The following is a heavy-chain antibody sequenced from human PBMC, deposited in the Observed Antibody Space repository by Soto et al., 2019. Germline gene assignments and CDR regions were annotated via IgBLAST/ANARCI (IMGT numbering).Heavy chain of an antibody. Sequence: QVQLVQSGDEVKKTGASVKVSCRASGYTLTNYGISWVRQAPGQGLFWMGWISGHNGNTLYAQNGQGRLTLTIGTATNTAYMELMSLKLDDRAMYYCVRDWQLSPWGQGTLLTVSS. CDR3: VRDWQLSP. CDR1: GYTLTNYG. V-gene: IGHV1-18*01. J-gene: IGHJ5*02. CDR2: ISGHNGNT. D-gene: IGHD1-1*01.